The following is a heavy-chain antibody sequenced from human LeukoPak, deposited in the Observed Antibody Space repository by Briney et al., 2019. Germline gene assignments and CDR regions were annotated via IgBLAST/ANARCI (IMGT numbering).Heavy chain of an antibody. J-gene: IGHJ4*02. CDR1: GGSISSDY. V-gene: IGHV4-59*08. CDR3: ARGTSGRYFIFDD. D-gene: IGHD1-26*01. CDR2: VHYRGST. Sequence: SETLSLTCTVSGGSISSDYWSWIRQSPGKGMEWIGHVHYRGSTNYKPSLKSRVTISVDTSKNQFSLKLSSVTAADTAIYYCARGTSGRYFIFDDWGQGTLVTVSS.